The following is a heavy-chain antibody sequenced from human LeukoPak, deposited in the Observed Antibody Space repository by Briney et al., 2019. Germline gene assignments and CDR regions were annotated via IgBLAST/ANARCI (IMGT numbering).Heavy chain of an antibody. CDR3: AREGYYGSGSYSYYFDY. D-gene: IGHD3-10*01. J-gene: IGHJ4*02. CDR2: IKQYGSEK. Sequence: GGSLRLSCAPSGFTFSSYWMSWVRHAPGKGLEWVANIKQYGSEKYYVDSVKGRFTISRDNAKNSLYLQMNSLRAEDTAVYYCAREGYYGSGSYSYYFDYWGQGTLVTVSS. CDR1: GFTFSSYW. V-gene: IGHV3-7*03.